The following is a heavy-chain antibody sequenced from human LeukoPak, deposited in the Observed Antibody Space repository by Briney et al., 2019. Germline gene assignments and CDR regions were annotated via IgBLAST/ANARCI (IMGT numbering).Heavy chain of an antibody. J-gene: IGHJ4*02. CDR3: ARYSTGSYQPAFDY. CDR2: IYYSGST. Sequence: SETLSLTCTVSGGSISSSSYYWGWIRQPPGKGLEWIGSIYYSGSTYYNPSLKSRVTISVDTPKNQFSLKLSSVTAADTAVYYCARYSTGSYQPAFDYWGQGTLVTVSS. CDR1: GGSISSSSYY. D-gene: IGHD1-26*01. V-gene: IGHV4-39*01.